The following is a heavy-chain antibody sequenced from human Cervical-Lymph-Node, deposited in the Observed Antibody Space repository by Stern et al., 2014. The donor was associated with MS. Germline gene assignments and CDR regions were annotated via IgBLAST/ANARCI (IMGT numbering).Heavy chain of an antibody. J-gene: IGHJ4*02. CDR3: PKAWDS. CDR2: IKPDSGDT. V-gene: IGHV1-8*01. Sequence: VQLMESGAEVKKPGASVKVSCKTSGYTFTSYDINWVRQASGQGLEWMGGIKPDSGDTDYAQKFQGRLTITRETSIHTAYIELTTLRSEDTAVDYCPKAWDSWGQGTLVIVSS. CDR1: GYTFTSYD.